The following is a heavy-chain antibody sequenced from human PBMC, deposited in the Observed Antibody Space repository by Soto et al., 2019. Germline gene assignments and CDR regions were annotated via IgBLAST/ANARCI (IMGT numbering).Heavy chain of an antibody. D-gene: IGHD3-22*01. CDR3: ARDKYYYDSSGYYYVRYYYYGMDV. V-gene: IGHV3-33*01. CDR2: IWYDGSNK. Sequence: GGSLRLSCAASGFTFSSYGMHWVRQAPGKGLEWVAVIWYDGSNKYYADSVKGRFTISRDNSKNTLYLQMNSLRAEDTAVYYCARDKYYYDSSGYYYVRYYYYGMDVWGQGTTVTVSS. CDR1: GFTFSSYG. J-gene: IGHJ6*02.